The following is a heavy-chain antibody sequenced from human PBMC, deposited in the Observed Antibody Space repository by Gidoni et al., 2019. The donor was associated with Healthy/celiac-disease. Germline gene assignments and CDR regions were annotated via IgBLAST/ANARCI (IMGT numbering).Heavy chain of an antibody. J-gene: IGHJ4*02. CDR1: GFTSSSYG. V-gene: IGHV3-33*01. CDR2: IWYDGSNK. Sequence: QVQLVESGGGVVRPGRSLRPSCQASGFTSSSYGMHGVRQAPGKGLGWVAVIWYDGSNKYYADSVKGRFTISRDNSKNTLYLQMNSLRAEDTAVYYCARDRYRIAVAGPNDYWGQGTLVTVSS. D-gene: IGHD6-19*01. CDR3: ARDRYRIAVAGPNDY.